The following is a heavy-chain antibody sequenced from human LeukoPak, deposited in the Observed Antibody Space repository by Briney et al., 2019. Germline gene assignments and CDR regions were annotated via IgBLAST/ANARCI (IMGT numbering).Heavy chain of an antibody. J-gene: IGHJ2*01. CDR2: ISYDGSDK. Sequence: PGRSLRLSCAASGFTFSSYGMHWVRQAPGKGLEWVALISYDGSDKDYADSVKGRFTISRDNSKNTLYLQMNSLRAEDTAVYYCARVSYCSSTSCEDWYFDLWGRGTLVTVSS. CDR3: ARVSYCSSTSCEDWYFDL. CDR1: GFTFSSYG. D-gene: IGHD2-2*01. V-gene: IGHV3-30*03.